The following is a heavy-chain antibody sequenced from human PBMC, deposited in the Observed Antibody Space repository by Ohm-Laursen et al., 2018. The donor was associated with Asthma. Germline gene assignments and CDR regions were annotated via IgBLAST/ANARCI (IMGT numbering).Heavy chain of an antibody. V-gene: IGHV4-59*01. Sequence: SETLSLTCNVSVGSINNFYWHWIRQPPGKGLVWIGYIHDSGNPQYNPSLKSRVTISLDTSKRQFSLSLNSASAADTAVYYCARGVGSRTTPNWFGPWGQGTLVTGSS. CDR2: IHDSGNP. CDR3: ARGVGSRTTPNWFGP. D-gene: IGHD2/OR15-2a*01. CDR1: VGSINNFY. J-gene: IGHJ5*02.